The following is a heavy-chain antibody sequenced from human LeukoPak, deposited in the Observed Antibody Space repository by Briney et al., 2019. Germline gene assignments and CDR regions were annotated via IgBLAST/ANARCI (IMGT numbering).Heavy chain of an antibody. CDR2: IYYSGST. CDR1: GGSISSSSYY. Sequence: SETLSLTCTVPGGSISSSSYYWGWIRQPPGKGLEWIGSIYYSGSTYYNPSLKSRVTISVDTSKNQFSLKLSSVTAADTAVYYCARRPIAVAGKGNWFDPWGQGTLVTVSS. CDR3: ARRPIAVAGKGNWFDP. D-gene: IGHD6-19*01. V-gene: IGHV4-39*01. J-gene: IGHJ5*02.